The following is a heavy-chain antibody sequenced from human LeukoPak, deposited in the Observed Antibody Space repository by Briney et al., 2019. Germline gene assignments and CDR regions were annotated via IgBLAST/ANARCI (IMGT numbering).Heavy chain of an antibody. CDR2: ISAYNGNT. J-gene: IGHJ6*02. V-gene: IGHV1-18*01. CDR3: ARDPTTDIVVVPAAIPIPHYYYYYGMDV. D-gene: IGHD2-2*01. Sequence: SVKLSCKASVYTFTSYGISWVRQAPGQGLEWMGWISAYNGNTNYAQKLQGRVTMTTDTSTSTAYMELRSLRSDDTAVYYCARDPTTDIVVVPAAIPIPHYYYYYGMDVWGQGTTVTVSS. CDR1: VYTFTSYG.